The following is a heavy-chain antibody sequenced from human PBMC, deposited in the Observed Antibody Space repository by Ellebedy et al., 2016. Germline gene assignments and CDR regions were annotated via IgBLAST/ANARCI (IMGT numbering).Heavy chain of an antibody. V-gene: IGHV1-18*01. CDR2: ISAYNGNT. D-gene: IGHD1-26*01. Sequence: ASVKVSCKASGYTFTSYGISWVRQAPGQGLEWMGWISAYNGNTNYAQKLQGRVTMTTDTSTSTAYMELRSLRSDDTAVYYCARSRGGTYQYYFDSWGQGTLVAVSS. CDR1: GYTFTSYG. J-gene: IGHJ4*02. CDR3: ARSRGGTYQYYFDS.